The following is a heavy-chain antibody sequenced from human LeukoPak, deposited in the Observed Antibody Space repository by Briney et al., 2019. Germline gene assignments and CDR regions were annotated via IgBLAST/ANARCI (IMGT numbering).Heavy chain of an antibody. CDR1: GGSFSGYY. D-gene: IGHD4-17*01. J-gene: IGHJ4*02. Sequence: PSETLSLTCAVYGGSFSGYYWSWIRQPPGKGLEWIGEINHSGSTNYNPSLKSRVTISVDTSKNQFSLKLSSVTAADTAVYYCARALYGDYVGPERYWGQGTLVTVSS. V-gene: IGHV4-34*01. CDR2: INHSGST. CDR3: ARALYGDYVGPERY.